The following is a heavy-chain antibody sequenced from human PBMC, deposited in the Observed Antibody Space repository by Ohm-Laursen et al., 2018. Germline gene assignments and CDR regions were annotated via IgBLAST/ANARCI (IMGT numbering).Heavy chain of an antibody. CDR1: GGTFSSYA. CDR2: MKPNSGST. J-gene: IGHJ4*02. D-gene: IGHD4-23*01. V-gene: IGHV1-8*02. Sequence: ASVKVSCKASGGTFSSYAISWVRQAPGQGLEWVGWMKPNSGSTGYAQKFQGRVTMTRNTSRSTAYMELSSLRSEDTAVYYCARGAPVGTGFDYWGQGTLVTVSS. CDR3: ARGAPVGTGFDY.